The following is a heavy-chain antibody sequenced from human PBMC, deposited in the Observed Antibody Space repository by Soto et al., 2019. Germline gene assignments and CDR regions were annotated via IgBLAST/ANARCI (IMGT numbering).Heavy chain of an antibody. CDR2: ISYDGSNK. J-gene: IGHJ4*02. CDR1: GFTFSSYG. Sequence: QVQLVESGGGVVQPGRSLRLSCAASGFTFSSYGMHWVRQAPGKGLEWVAVISYDGSNKYYADSVKGRFTISRDNSKNTLYLQMNRLRAEDTAVYYCAKLSYPMWGNWGQGTLVTVSS. D-gene: IGHD7-27*01. CDR3: AKLSYPMWGN. V-gene: IGHV3-30*18.